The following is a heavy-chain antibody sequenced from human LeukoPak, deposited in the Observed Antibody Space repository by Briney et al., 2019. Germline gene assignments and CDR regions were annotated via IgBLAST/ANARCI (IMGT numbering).Heavy chain of an antibody. CDR3: ARAGSGYYPFDD. CDR1: GGSVSSAY. J-gene: IGHJ4*02. D-gene: IGHD3-22*01. CDR2: VYFSGST. Sequence: KSSETLSLTCAVSGGSVSSAYWSWIRQPPGKGLEWIGYVYFSGSTNYNPSLTSRVTISADTSKNHFSLKLTSVTAADTAVYYCARAGSGYYPFDDWRQGTLVTVSS. V-gene: IGHV4-59*02.